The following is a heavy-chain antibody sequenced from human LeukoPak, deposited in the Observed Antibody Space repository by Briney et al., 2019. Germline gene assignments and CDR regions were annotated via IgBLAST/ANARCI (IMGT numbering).Heavy chain of an antibody. V-gene: IGHV4-59*01. J-gene: IGHJ6*03. CDR3: ARTTVGAHYYYYYMDV. CDR1: GGSISSYY. Sequence: SETLSLTCTVSGGSISSYYWSWIRQPPGKGLEWIGYIYYSGSTNYNPSLKSRVTISVDTSKNQLSLKLSSVTAADTAVYYCARTTVGAHYYYYYMDVWGKGTTVTVSS. D-gene: IGHD1-26*01. CDR2: IYYSGST.